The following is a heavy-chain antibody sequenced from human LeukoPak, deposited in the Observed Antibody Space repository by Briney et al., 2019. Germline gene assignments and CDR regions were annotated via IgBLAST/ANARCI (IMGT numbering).Heavy chain of an antibody. V-gene: IGHV3-21*01. CDR1: GFTFSSYS. J-gene: IGHJ4*02. CDR3: ARDLGELSFKEYYFDY. D-gene: IGHD3-16*02. CDR2: ISSSSSYI. Sequence: GGSLGLSCAASGFTFSSYSMTWVRQAPGKGLEWVSSISSSSSYIYYADSVKGRFTISRDNAKNSLYLQMNSLRAEDTAVYYCARDLGELSFKEYYFDYWGQGTLVTVSS.